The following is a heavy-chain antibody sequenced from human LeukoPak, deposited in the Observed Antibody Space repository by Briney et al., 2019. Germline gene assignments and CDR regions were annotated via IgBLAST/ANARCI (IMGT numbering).Heavy chain of an antibody. CDR1: GYTFTGYY. V-gene: IGHV1-2*02. J-gene: IGHJ4*02. D-gene: IGHD2-2*01. CDR2: INPKRGDK. CDR3: TRANPLYCSSTTCLFDY. Sequence: ASVNVSCKASGYTFTGYYMHWVRQAPGKGFEGMGWINPKRGDKKYAQKFQDRLTITRDTSIRTPHMDVSRLRSDDTAVYYCTRANPLYCSSTTCLFDYWGQGTLVTVSS.